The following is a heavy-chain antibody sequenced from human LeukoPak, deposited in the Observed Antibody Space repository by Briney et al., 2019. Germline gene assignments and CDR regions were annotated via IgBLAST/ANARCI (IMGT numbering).Heavy chain of an antibody. CDR1: GLTFSSSW. CDR2: INSDGSNT. Sequence: TGGSLRLSCAASGLTFSSSWMYWVRQAPGKGLVWVSDINSDGSNTRYADSVRVRFSISRDNAKEMVHLQMNSLRAADTAVYYCARAVSGWQAIDYWGQGTLVSVSS. V-gene: IGHV3-74*01. CDR3: ARAVSGWQAIDY. D-gene: IGHD6-19*01. J-gene: IGHJ4*02.